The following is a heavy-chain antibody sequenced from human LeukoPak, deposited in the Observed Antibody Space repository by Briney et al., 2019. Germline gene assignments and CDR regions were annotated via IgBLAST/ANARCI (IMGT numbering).Heavy chain of an antibody. D-gene: IGHD6-19*01. Sequence: PGGSLRLSCAASGFTFSSYAMSWVRQAPGKGLEWVSGISGSGVNTYYADSVKGRFSISRDNSKNTVYLQMNSLRAEDTAEYFCAKGVYQWLFFFDVWGPGTLVTVSS. CDR2: ISGSGVNT. CDR1: GFTFSSYA. J-gene: IGHJ4*02. V-gene: IGHV3-23*01. CDR3: AKGVYQWLFFFDV.